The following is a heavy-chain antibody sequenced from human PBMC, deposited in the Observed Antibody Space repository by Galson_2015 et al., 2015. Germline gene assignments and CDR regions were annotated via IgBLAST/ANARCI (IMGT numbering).Heavy chain of an antibody. Sequence: QSGAEVKKPGESLKISCKASGYSFNTYWIGWVRQMPGKGLEWMGIIYPGDSDTRYSPSFQGQVNMSADESISTAYLQWDSLKASDTGMYYCARAACGGDCYSDYWGQGTLVTVSS. CDR3: ARAACGGDCYSDY. V-gene: IGHV5-51*01. CDR1: GYSFNTYW. D-gene: IGHD2-21*02. CDR2: IYPGDSDT. J-gene: IGHJ4*02.